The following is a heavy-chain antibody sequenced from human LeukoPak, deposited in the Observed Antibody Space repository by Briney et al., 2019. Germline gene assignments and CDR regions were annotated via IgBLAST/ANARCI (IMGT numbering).Heavy chain of an antibody. CDR2: ISSSSSYI. CDR3: ARDGRVVPAAHPDY. J-gene: IGHJ4*02. CDR1: GFTLSSYS. V-gene: IGHV3-21*01. D-gene: IGHD2-2*01. Sequence: GGSLRLSCAASGFTLSSYSMNWVRPAPGKGLEWVSSISSSSSYIYYADSVKGRFTISRDNAKNSLYLQMNSLRAEDTAVYYCARDGRVVPAAHPDYWGQGTLVTVSS.